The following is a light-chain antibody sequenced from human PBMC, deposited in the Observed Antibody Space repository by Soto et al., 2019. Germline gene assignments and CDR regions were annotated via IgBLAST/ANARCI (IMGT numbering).Light chain of an antibody. CDR2: DAY. V-gene: IGKV3-15*01. J-gene: IGKJ4*01. CDR1: QGVGST. Sequence: EIVMTQSPATLSGAPGERVTLSCRASQGVGSTLAWYRQQPGQAPRLLIYDAYIRATGVPARFSGSGSRTEFTLTISSLQSEDFAVYYCQHYKTWPLAFGGGTKVDI. CDR3: QHYKTWPLA.